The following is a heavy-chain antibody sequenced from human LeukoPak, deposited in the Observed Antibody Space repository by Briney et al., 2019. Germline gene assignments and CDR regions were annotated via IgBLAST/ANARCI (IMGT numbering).Heavy chain of an antibody. CDR3: ARGAGSYPRTHDAFDI. D-gene: IGHD1-26*01. V-gene: IGHV1-3*03. CDR1: GYTFTSYA. J-gene: IGHJ3*02. CDR2: INAGNGNT. Sequence: ASVKVSCKASGYTFTSYAMHWVRQAPGQRLEWMGWINAGNGNTKYSQEFQGRVTITRDTSASTAYMELSSLRSEDMAVYYCARGAGSYPRTHDAFDIWGQGTMVTVSS.